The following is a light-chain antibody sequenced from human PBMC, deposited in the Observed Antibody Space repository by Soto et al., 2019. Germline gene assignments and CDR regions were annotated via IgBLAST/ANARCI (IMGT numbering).Light chain of an antibody. V-gene: IGLV2-14*03. Sequence: QSVLTQPASVSGSLGQSITIPCTGTSSDVGGYNFVSWYQHHPGKAPKLIIYDVSNRPSGVSDRFSGSKSANMASLTISGLQTEDEADYHCSSYTTSSTQVLFGGGTKLTVL. CDR3: SSYTTSSTQVL. J-gene: IGLJ2*01. CDR1: SSDVGGYNF. CDR2: DVS.